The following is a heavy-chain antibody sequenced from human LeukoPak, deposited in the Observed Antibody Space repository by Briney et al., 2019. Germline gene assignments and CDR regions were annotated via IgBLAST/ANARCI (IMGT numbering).Heavy chain of an antibody. D-gene: IGHD3-3*01. J-gene: IGHJ5*02. V-gene: IGHV4-34*01. CDR3: ARGRYDFWSGYNYWFDP. CDR2: INHSGST. CDR1: GGSISSYY. Sequence: SETLSLTCTVSGGSISSYYWSWIRQPPGKGLEWIGEINHSGSTNYNPSLKSRVTISVDTSKNQFSLKLSSVTAADTAVYYCARGRYDFWSGYNYWFDPWGQGTLVTVSS.